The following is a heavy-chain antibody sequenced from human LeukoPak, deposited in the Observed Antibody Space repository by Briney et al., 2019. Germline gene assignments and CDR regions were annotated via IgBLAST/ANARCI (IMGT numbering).Heavy chain of an antibody. V-gene: IGHV3-23*01. CDR1: GFTVSSNY. J-gene: IGHJ4*02. CDR3: AKDRPHFDY. Sequence: GGSLRLSCAASGFTVSSNYMSWVRQAPGKGLEWVSAISSNGGSTYYADSVKGRFTISRDNSKNTLYLQMNSLRAEDTAVYYCAKDRPHFDYWGQGNLVTVSS. CDR2: ISSNGGST.